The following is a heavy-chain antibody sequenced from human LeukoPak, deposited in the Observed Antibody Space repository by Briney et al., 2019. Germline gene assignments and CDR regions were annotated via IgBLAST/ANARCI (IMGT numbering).Heavy chain of an antibody. D-gene: IGHD2-2*01. J-gene: IGHJ4*02. Sequence: ASVKVSCKASGHTFTAYYLHWVRQAPGQGLEYIGWINSNTGGTNSAQKFQGRVSMTRDTAVSTAYMELSSLRSDDTAVYYCAREGLVCSSTSCHYFDSWGQGALVTISS. CDR1: GHTFTAYY. CDR3: AREGLVCSSTSCHYFDS. CDR2: INSNTGGT. V-gene: IGHV1-2*02.